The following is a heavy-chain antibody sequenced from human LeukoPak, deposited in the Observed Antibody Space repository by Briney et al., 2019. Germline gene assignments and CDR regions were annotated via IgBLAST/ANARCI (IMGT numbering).Heavy chain of an antibody. J-gene: IGHJ4*02. CDR1: GYSISSGYY. Sequence: SETLSLTCTVSGYSISSGYYWGWIRQPPGKGLEWIGSIYHSGSTYYNPSLKSRVTISVDTSKNQFSLKLSSVTAADTAVYYCARANGHDYWGQGTLVTVSS. CDR3: ARANGHDY. V-gene: IGHV4-38-2*02. CDR2: IYHSGST.